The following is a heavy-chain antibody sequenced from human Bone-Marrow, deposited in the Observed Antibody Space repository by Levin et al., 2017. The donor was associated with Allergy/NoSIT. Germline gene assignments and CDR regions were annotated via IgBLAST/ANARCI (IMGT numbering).Heavy chain of an antibody. D-gene: IGHD5/OR15-5a*01. V-gene: IGHV3-74*01. CDR1: GFTFSTYW. J-gene: IGHJ3*02. CDR2: INIDGTSI. Sequence: GGSLRLSCAASGFTFSTYWMHWVRQAPGKGLVWVSRINIDGTSIVYADSVKGRFTISRDNNKNMLYLQMNSLRAEDTALYYCVRESPSVFDIWGQGTTVTFSS. CDR3: VRESPSVFDI.